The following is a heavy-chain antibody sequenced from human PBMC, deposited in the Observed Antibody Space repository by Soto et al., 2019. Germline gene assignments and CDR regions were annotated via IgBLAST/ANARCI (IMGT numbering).Heavy chain of an antibody. CDR3: AFRGVPAAMGFTDAFDI. D-gene: IGHD2-2*01. CDR1: GFTFSSYG. J-gene: IGHJ3*02. CDR2: IWYDGSNK. V-gene: IGHV3-33*01. Sequence: QVQLVESGGGVVQPGRSLRLSCAASGFTFSSYGMHWVRQAPGKGLEWVAVIWYDGSNKYYADSVKGRFTISRDNSKNTLYLQMNSLRAEDTAVYYCAFRGVPAAMGFTDAFDIWGQGTMVTVSS.